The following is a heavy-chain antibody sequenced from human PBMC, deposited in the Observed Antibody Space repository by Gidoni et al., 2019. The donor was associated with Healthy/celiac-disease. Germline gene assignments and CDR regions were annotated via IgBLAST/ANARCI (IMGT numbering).Heavy chain of an antibody. CDR3: ARLLWWYRPCDY. D-gene: IGHD2-15*01. V-gene: IGHV5-51*01. CDR1: GSRFTRYW. CDR2: IYPGDSDT. J-gene: IGHJ4*02. Sequence: EVQLVQSGAEVKKTGESLKLSSKGSGSRFTRYWIGWVRQMPGKGLEWMGIIYPGDSDTRYSPSFQGQVTISADKSISTAYLQWSSLKASDTAMYYCARLLWWYRPCDYWGQGTLVTLSS.